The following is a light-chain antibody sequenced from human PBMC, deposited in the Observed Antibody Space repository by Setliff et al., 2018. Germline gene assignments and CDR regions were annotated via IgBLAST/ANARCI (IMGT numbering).Light chain of an antibody. V-gene: IGLV1-40*01. CDR2: GTY. Sequence: VLTQPPSVSGAPGQRVTISCTGSNSDIGAGFGVHWYQRLPGTAPKLLIYGTYNRPSGVPDRFSGSKSGTSASLAITGLQAEDEADYYCQSYGGSVSGYVFGTGTKGTVL. CDR3: QSYGGSVSGYV. CDR1: NSDIGAGFG. J-gene: IGLJ1*01.